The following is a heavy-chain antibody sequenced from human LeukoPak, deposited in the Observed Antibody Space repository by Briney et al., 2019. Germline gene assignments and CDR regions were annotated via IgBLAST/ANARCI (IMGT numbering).Heavy chain of an antibody. D-gene: IGHD6-13*01. V-gene: IGHV4-39*01. CDR2: IYYSGST. Sequence: SETLSLTCTVSGASFSGSTYYWGWIRQPPGRGLEWIGSIYYSGSTYYNPSLKSRVTMSVDTSKNQFSLKLSSVTAADTAVYYCARHAGGISATDTRPFDYWGQGTLVTVSS. J-gene: IGHJ4*02. CDR1: GASFSGSTYY. CDR3: ARHAGGISATDTRPFDY.